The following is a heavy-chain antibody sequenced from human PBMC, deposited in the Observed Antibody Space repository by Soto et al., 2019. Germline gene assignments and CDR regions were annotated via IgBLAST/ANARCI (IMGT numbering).Heavy chain of an antibody. CDR2: IYYSGST. D-gene: IGHD3-10*01. V-gene: IGHV4-59*08. CDR3: ARCWFGDPCGMDV. CDR1: GRSISSYY. J-gene: IGHJ6*02. Sequence: SETLSLTCTVSGRSISSYYWSWLRQPPGKGLEWIGYIYYSGSTNYNPSLKSRVTISVDTSKNQFSLKLSSVTAADTAVYYCARCWFGDPCGMDVWGQGTTVTVSS.